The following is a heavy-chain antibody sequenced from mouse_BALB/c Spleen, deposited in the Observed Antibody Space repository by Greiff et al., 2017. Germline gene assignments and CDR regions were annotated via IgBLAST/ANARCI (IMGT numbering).Heavy chain of an antibody. Sequence: PEQGLEWIGYISPGNGDIKYNEKFKGKATLTADKSSSTAYMQLNNLTSEDSAVYFCKRGDDYYGRGFAYWGQGTLVTVSA. V-gene: IGHV1S53*01. D-gene: IGHD1-1*01. J-gene: IGHJ3*01. CDR3: KRGDDYYGRGFAY. CDR2: ISPGNGDI.